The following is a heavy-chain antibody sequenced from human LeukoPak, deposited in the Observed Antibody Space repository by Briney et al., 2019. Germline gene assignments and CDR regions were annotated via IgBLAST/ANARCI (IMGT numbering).Heavy chain of an antibody. Sequence: SETLSLTCTVSGGSISSYYWSWIRQPPGRGLEWIGYIYYSGSTNYNPSLKSRVTISVDTSKNQFSLKLSSVTAADTAVYYCARDPYDLGWFDPWGQGTLVTVSS. CDR1: GGSISSYY. V-gene: IGHV4-59*01. CDR3: ARDPYDLGWFDP. J-gene: IGHJ5*02. CDR2: IYYSGST. D-gene: IGHD3-3*01.